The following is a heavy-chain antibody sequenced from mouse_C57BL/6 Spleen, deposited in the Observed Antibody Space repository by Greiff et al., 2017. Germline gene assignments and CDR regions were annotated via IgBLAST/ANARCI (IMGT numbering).Heavy chain of an antibody. CDR1: GYAFSSYW. Sequence: QVQLKQSGAELVKPGASVKISCKASGYAFSSYWMNWVKQRPGKGLEWIGQIYPGDGDTNYNGKFKGKATLTADKSSSTAYMQLSSLTSEDSAVYFCARGGYYSNYDYFDYWGQGTTRTVSS. CDR2: IYPGDGDT. D-gene: IGHD2-5*01. CDR3: ARGGYYSNYDYFDY. J-gene: IGHJ2*01. V-gene: IGHV1-80*01.